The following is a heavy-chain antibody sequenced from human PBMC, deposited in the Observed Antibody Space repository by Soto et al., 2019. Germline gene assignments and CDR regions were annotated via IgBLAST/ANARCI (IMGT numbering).Heavy chain of an antibody. D-gene: IGHD2-21*02. CDR1: GDTFTDYY. J-gene: IGHJ4*02. V-gene: IGHV1-46*04. Sequence: QVQLVQSGAEVKKPGASVKVSCKASGDTFTDYYIHWVRQAPGQGLEWMGTVNPSGGHTTYAQHWLARMAKTRNTATSTLYMARTSVSSEDPAVYYCARGGHVVVVTAALHYWGQGTLVTVS. CDR2: VNPSGGHT. CDR3: ARGGHVVVVTAALHY.